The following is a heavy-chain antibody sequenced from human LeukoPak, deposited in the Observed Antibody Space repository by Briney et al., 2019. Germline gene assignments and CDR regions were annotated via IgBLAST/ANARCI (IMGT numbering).Heavy chain of an antibody. Sequence: GGSLRLSCAASGFTFSSYAMNWVRQAPGKGLEWVSYISSSGSNIYYADSVKGRFTISRDNAKNSLYLQMNSLRAEDTAVYYCAKGSGSYLSPLYYFDYWGQGTLVTVSS. J-gene: IGHJ4*02. CDR1: GFTFSSYA. D-gene: IGHD1-26*01. CDR3: AKGSGSYLSPLYYFDY. CDR2: ISSSGSNI. V-gene: IGHV3-48*03.